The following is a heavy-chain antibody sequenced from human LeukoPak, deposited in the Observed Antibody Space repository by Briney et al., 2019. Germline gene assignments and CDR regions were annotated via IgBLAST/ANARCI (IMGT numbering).Heavy chain of an antibody. Sequence: PGRSLRLSCAASGFTFSSYGMHWVRQAPGKGLEWVAVISYDGSNKYYADSVKGRFTISRDNSKNTLYLQMNSLRAEDTAVYYCARDGAYSGYDPWRGDYWGQGTLVTVSS. D-gene: IGHD5-12*01. CDR1: GFTFSSYG. J-gene: IGHJ4*02. CDR2: ISYDGSNK. CDR3: ARDGAYSGYDPWRGDY. V-gene: IGHV3-30*03.